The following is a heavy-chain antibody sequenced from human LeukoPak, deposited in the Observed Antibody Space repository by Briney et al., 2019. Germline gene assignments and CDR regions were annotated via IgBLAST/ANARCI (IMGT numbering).Heavy chain of an antibody. CDR3: ARESGYSYSDALDI. V-gene: IGHV4-39*07. Sequence: SETLSLTCTVSGGSISSSSYYWGWIRQPPGKGLEWIGEINHSGSTNYNPSLKSRVTISIDTSKNQFSLKLSSVTAADTAVYHCARESGYSYSDALDIWGQGTMVTVS. CDR1: GGSISSSSYY. D-gene: IGHD5-18*01. J-gene: IGHJ3*02. CDR2: INHSGST.